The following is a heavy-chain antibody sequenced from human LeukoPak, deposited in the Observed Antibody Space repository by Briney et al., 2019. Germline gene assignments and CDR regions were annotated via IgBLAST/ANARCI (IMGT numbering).Heavy chain of an antibody. V-gene: IGHV1-18*01. CDR2: ISAYNGNT. CDR3: ASNPPFSDYYDSSGYHNYWFDP. D-gene: IGHD3-22*01. Sequence: ASVKVSCKASGYTFTSYGISWVRQAPGQGLEWMGWISAYNGNTNYAQKLQGRVTMTTDTSTSTAYMELRSLRSDDTAVYYCASNPPFSDYYDSSGYHNYWFDPWGQGTLVTVSS. CDR1: GYTFTSYG. J-gene: IGHJ5*02.